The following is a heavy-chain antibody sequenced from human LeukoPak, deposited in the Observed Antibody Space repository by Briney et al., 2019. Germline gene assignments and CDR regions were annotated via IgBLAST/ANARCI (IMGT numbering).Heavy chain of an antibody. Sequence: GGSLRLSCAASGFTFSSCAMSWVRQAPGKGLEWASAISGSGGSTYYADSVKGRFTISRDNSKNTLYLQMNSLRAEDTAVYYCAKGLSLNYFDYWGQGTLVTVSS. CDR1: GFTFSSCA. V-gene: IGHV3-23*01. D-gene: IGHD5/OR15-5a*01. CDR3: AKGLSLNYFDY. CDR2: ISGSGGST. J-gene: IGHJ4*02.